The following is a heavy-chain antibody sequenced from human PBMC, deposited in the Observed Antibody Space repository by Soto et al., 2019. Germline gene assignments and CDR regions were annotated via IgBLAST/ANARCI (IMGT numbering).Heavy chain of an antibody. V-gene: IGHV4-34*01. CDR2: INHSGST. D-gene: IGHD7-27*01. CDR1: GGSFSGYY. J-gene: IGHJ5*02. Sequence: QVQLQQWGAGLLKPSETLSLTCAVYGGSFSGYYWSWIRQPPGKGLEWIGEINHSGSTNYNPSLKSRVTISVDTSKHQFSLKLSSVTAADTAVYYCARSGPRNWFDPWGQGTLVTVSS. CDR3: ARSGPRNWFDP.